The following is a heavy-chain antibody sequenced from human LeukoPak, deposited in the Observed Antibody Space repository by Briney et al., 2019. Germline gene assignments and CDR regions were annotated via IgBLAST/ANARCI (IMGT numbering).Heavy chain of an antibody. D-gene: IGHD3-22*01. J-gene: IGHJ4*02. CDR3: ARVDSSETGGYFDY. CDR2: INTNTGNP. Sequence: ASVKVSCKASGYTFTSYAMNWVRQAPGQGLEWMGWINTNTGNPTYAQGFTGRYVFSLDTSVSTAYLQISSLKAEDTAAYYCARVDSSETGGYFDYWGQGTLVTVSS. CDR1: GYTFTSYA. V-gene: IGHV7-4-1*02.